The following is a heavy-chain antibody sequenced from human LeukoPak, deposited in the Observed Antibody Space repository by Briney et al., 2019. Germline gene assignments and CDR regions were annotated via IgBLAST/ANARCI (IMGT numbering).Heavy chain of an antibody. J-gene: IGHJ4*02. D-gene: IGHD5-18*01. CDR3: ARDRMRDSYGEPLDY. CDR1: GGTFSSYA. Sequence: GASVKVSCKASGGTFSSYAISWVQQAPGQGLEWMGGIIPIFGTANYAQKFQGRVTITADESTSTAYMELSSLRSEDTAVYYCARDRMRDSYGEPLDYWGQGTLVTVSS. CDR2: IIPIFGTA. V-gene: IGHV1-69*13.